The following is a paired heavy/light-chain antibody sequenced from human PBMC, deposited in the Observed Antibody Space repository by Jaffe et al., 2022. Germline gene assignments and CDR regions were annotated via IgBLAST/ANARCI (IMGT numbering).Light chain of an antibody. CDR1: SSNIGSNY. V-gene: IGLV1-47*01. CDR2: RNN. Sequence: QSVVTQPPSASGTPGQRVTISCSGSSSNIGSNYVYWYQQFPGTAPKLLIYRNNQRPSGVPDRFSGSNSGTSASLAISGLRSEDEADYFCAAWDDTLSGVIFGGGTKLTVL. CDR3: AAWDDTLSGVI. J-gene: IGLJ2*01.
Heavy chain of an antibody. Sequence: QVQLVESGGGVVQPGGSLRLSCVASGFTFSSHGMHWVRQAPGKGLEWVAFIRDDGSKKYYADSVKGRFTISRDNSKNTLYLQMNGLRAEDTAVYFCAKDLFSRIAEVGLTEGVGHWGQGTLVTGSS. J-gene: IGHJ5*02. V-gene: IGHV3-30*02. D-gene: IGHD6-13*01. CDR2: IRDDGSKK. CDR1: GFTFSSHG. CDR3: AKDLFSRIAEVGLTEGVGH.